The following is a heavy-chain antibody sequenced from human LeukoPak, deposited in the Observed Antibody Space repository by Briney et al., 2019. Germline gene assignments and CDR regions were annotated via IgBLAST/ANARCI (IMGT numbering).Heavy chain of an antibody. CDR1: GYTFTGYY. J-gene: IGHJ4*02. V-gene: IGHV1-2*04. Sequence: ASVKVSCTASGYTFTGYYMHWVRQAPGQGLEWMGWINPNSGGTNYAQKFQGWVTMTRDTSISTAYMELSRLRSDDTAVYYCARDGSSSSWYHVDYWGQGTLVTVSS. CDR2: INPNSGGT. D-gene: IGHD6-13*01. CDR3: ARDGSSSSWYHVDY.